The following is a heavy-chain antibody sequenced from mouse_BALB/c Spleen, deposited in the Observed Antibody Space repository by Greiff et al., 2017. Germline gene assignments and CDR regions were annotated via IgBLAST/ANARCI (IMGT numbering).Heavy chain of an antibody. CDR1: GYTFTSYW. CDR2: IDPSDSYT. V-gene: IGHV1-69*01. Sequence: QVQLKQPGAELVMPGASVKLSCKASGYTFTSYWMHWVKQRPGQGLEWIGVIDPSDSYTNYNQKFKGKATLTVDKSSSTAYMQLSSLTSEDSAVYYCARVGSDYWGQGTTLTVSS. CDR3: ARVGSDY. J-gene: IGHJ2*01.